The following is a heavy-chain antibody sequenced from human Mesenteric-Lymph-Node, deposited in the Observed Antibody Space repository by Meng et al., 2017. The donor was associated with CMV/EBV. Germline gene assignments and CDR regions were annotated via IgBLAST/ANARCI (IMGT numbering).Heavy chain of an antibody. J-gene: IGHJ4*02. CDR3: ARDDGRGAGLGFDY. CDR1: GYSISSGYY. Sequence: GSLRLSCTVSGYSISSGYYWGWIRQPPGKGLEWIGSIYYSGSTYYNPSLKSRVTISVDTSKNQFSLKLSSVTAADTAVYYCARDDGRGAGLGFDYWGQGTLVTVSS. CDR2: IYYSGST. V-gene: IGHV4-38-2*02. D-gene: IGHD1-14*01.